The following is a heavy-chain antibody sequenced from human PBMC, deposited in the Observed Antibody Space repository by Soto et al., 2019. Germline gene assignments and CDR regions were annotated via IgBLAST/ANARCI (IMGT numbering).Heavy chain of an antibody. CDR1: GFYFSGYW. CDR2: IKEDGSET. D-gene: IGHD3-10*01. CDR3: CATGGSGRSGSHEVFDI. V-gene: IGHV3-7*01. J-gene: IGHJ3*02. Sequence: PGGSLRLSCAASGFYFSGYWRSWVRQAPGKGLEWLANIKEDGSETSYVDSVKGRFTISRDNSKDSLYLQMSGLRAEDTAVYYCCATGGSGRSGSHEVFDIWGKGTMVTVSS.